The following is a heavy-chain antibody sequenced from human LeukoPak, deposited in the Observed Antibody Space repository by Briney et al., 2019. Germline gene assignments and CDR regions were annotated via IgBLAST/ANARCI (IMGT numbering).Heavy chain of an antibody. V-gene: IGHV4-39*07. CDR2: IYYSGST. D-gene: IGHD5-12*01. CDR1: GGSISSSSYY. J-gene: IGHJ4*02. Sequence: SETLSLTCTVSGGSISSSSYYWGWIRQPPGKGLEWIGSIYYSGSTYCNPSLKSRVTISIDRSKSQFSLKLSSVTAADTAVYYCARRQVATTDFDYWGQGTLVTVSS. CDR3: ARRQVATTDFDY.